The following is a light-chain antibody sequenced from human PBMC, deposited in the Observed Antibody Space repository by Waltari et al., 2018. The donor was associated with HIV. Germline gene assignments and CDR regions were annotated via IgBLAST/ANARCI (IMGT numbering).Light chain of an antibody. V-gene: IGKV1-39*01. CDR2: AAS. J-gene: IGKJ2*03. CDR1: QSILTY. Sequence: DIQMTQSPSSLSAFVGDRVPITCRASQSILTYLNWYQQKPGKAPKLLICAASSLQSGVPSRFSGSGSGTDFTLTINNLQPEDFATYFCQQSHSNPRSFGQGTKLQIK. CDR3: QQSHSNPRS.